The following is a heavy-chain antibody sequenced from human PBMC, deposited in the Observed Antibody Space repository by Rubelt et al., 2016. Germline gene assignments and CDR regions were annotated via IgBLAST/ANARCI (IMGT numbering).Heavy chain of an antibody. CDR2: INAGNGNT. D-gene: IGHD6-13*01. V-gene: IGHV1-3*01. J-gene: IGHJ5*02. CDR1: GYTFTSYA. Sequence: QVQLVQSGAEVKKPGASVKVSCKASGYTFTSYAMHWVRQAPGQRLEWMGWINAGNGNTKYSQKFQGRVTITRETSASTAYMELSSLRSEDTAVYYCARGYSSSWYSVGVGWFDPWGQGTLVTVSS. CDR3: ARGYSSSWYSVGVGWFDP.